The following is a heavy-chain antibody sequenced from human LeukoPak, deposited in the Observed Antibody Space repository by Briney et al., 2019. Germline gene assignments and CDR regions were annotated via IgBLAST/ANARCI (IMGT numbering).Heavy chain of an antibody. Sequence: GGSLRLSCAASGFTFSDHYMDWVRQAPGKGLEWVGRTSNKANSYTTEYAASVKGRFTISRDDSMNSLYLQMNSLKTEDTAVYYCARVNGGGTYANDYWGPGTLVTVSS. CDR2: TSNKANSYTT. D-gene: IGHD1-26*01. CDR3: ARVNGGGTYANDY. J-gene: IGHJ4*02. CDR1: GFTFSDHY. V-gene: IGHV3-72*01.